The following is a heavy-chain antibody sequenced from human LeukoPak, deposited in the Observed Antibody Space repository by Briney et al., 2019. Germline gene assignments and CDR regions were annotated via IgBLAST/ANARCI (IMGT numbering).Heavy chain of an antibody. V-gene: IGHV3-64*04. CDR3: AKEGLGSSWYPNYFDY. CDR2: ISNNGGNT. J-gene: IGHJ4*02. CDR1: GFTFSSYA. Sequence: GGSLRLSCSASGFTFSSYAMHWIRQAPGKGLEYVSAISNNGGNTYYADSVKGRFTISRDSSKNTLYLQVNSLRAEDTAVYYCAKEGLGSSWYPNYFDYWGQGTLVTVSS. D-gene: IGHD6-13*01.